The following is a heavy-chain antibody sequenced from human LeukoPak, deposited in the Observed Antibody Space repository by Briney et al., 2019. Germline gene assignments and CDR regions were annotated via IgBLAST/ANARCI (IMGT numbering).Heavy chain of an antibody. V-gene: IGHV4-34*01. CDR3: AGRVVVVAATERCDWFDP. CDR2: INHSGST. Sequence: SETLSLTCAVYGGSFSGYYWSWIRQPPRKGLEWIGEINHSGSTNYNPSLKSRVTISVDTSKNQFSLKLSAVTAADTAVYYCAGRVVVVAATERCDWFDPWGQGTLVTVSS. CDR1: GGSFSGYY. D-gene: IGHD2-15*01. J-gene: IGHJ5*02.